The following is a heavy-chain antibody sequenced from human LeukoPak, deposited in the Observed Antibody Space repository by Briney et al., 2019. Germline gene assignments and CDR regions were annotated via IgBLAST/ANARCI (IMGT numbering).Heavy chain of an antibody. J-gene: IGHJ4*02. CDR1: GFTVSSNY. V-gene: IGHV3-53*01. D-gene: IGHD3-22*01. Sequence: GGSLRLSCAASGFTVSSNYMSWVRQAPGKGLEWISVIYSGGSTYYADSVKGRFTISRDNSKNTLYLQMNSLRAEDTAVYYCCYDSSGYYSMRFDYWGQGTLVTVSS. CDR2: IYSGGST. CDR3: CYDSSGYYSMRFDY.